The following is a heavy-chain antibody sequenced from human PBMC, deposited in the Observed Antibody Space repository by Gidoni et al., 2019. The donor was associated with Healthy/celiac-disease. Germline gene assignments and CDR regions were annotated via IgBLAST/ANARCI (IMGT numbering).Heavy chain of an antibody. J-gene: IGHJ6*03. CDR2: NKSKTDGGTT. CDR3: TTGAVAGLSSSAYYYYYMDV. Sequence: EVQLVESGAGLVKPGGSLRLSCDAPGSTVSNAWMSCVPQAPGKGLEWVGRNKSKTDGGTTDYDAPVKGRFTISRDDSKNTLYLQMNSLKTEDTAVYYCTTGAVAGLSSSAYYYYYMDVWGKGTTVTVSS. D-gene: IGHD6-19*01. V-gene: IGHV3-15*01. CDR1: GSTVSNAW.